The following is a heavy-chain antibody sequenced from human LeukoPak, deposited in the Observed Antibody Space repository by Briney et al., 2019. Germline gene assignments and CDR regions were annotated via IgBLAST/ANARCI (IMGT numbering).Heavy chain of an antibody. J-gene: IGHJ4*02. CDR1: GGTFSSYA. D-gene: IGHD6-6*01. CDR3: ASTKRPILAARNTYFDY. Sequence: ASVKVSCEASGGTFSSYAISWVRQAPGQGLEWMGGIIPIFGTANYAQKFQGRVTITTDESTSTAYMELSSLRSEDTAVYYCASTKRPILAARNTYFDYWGQGTLVTVSS. V-gene: IGHV1-69*05. CDR2: IIPIFGTA.